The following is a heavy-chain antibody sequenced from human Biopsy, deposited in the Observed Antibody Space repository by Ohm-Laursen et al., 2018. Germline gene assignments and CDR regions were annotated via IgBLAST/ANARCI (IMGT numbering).Heavy chain of an antibody. D-gene: IGHD1-26*01. V-gene: IGHV1-69*13. CDR2: IIPIFGTA. J-gene: IGHJ4*02. Sequence: SVKVSCKASGGTFTNYAISWVRQAPGQGLEWMGGIIPIFGTANYAQKFQGRVTITADESTSTAYMELSSLRSDDTAVYYCARDALGGGSYRFFYWGQGFLVTVSS. CDR3: ARDALGGGSYRFFY. CDR1: GGTFTNYA.